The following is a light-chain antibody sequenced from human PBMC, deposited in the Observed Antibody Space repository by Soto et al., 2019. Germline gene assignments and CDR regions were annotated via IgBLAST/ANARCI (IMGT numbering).Light chain of an antibody. J-gene: IGLJ2*01. Sequence: SALTQPASVSGSPGQSITISCTGTSSDVGGYNYVSWYQQHPGKAPKLMIYDVSNRPSGGSNRFSGSKSGNTASLTISGLQAEDEADYYCSSYTSSSTLVVFGGGTKVAVL. CDR1: SSDVGGYNY. CDR3: SSYTSSSTLVV. CDR2: DVS. V-gene: IGLV2-14*01.